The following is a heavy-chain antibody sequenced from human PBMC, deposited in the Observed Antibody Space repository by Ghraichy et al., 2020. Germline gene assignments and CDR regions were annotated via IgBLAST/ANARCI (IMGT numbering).Heavy chain of an antibody. CDR3: ARGRYYGSGSYYAGGYYFDY. V-gene: IGHV4-59*01. CDR2: IYYSGST. CDR1: GGSISSYY. D-gene: IGHD3-10*01. Sequence: SQTLSLTCTVSGGSISSYYWSWIRQPPGKGLEWIGYIYYSGSTNYNPSLKSRVTISVDTSKNQFSLKLSSVTAADTAVYYCARGRYYGSGSYYAGGYYFDYWGQGTLVTVSS. J-gene: IGHJ4*02.